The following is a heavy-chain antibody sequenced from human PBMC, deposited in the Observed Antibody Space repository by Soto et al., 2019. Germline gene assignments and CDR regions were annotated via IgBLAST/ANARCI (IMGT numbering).Heavy chain of an antibody. V-gene: IGHV4-39*01. D-gene: IGHD3-22*01. CDR3: AGGDYYHSSGYYFYYYTMDV. J-gene: IGHJ6*02. CDR1: GGSISSSSYY. Sequence: TLSLTCTVSGGSISSSSYYWGWIRQPPGKGLEWIGNVYYGGSTYYNPSLKSRVTISVETSKSQFSLKLSSVTTADTAVYYCAGGDYYHSSGYYFYYYTMDVWGQGTTVTVSS. CDR2: VYYGGST.